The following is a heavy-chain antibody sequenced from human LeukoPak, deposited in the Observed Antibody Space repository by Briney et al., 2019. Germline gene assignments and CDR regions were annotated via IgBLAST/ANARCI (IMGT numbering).Heavy chain of an antibody. J-gene: IGHJ4*02. Sequence: PGGSLRLSCAASGFTLSNYWMIHWVRQVPGKGLQWVSRINNDGNLKTDGRDTGYADSVKGRFTISTDNAKNTLYLQMNSLRAEDTAVYYCARVLFSRYYDSALGWGQGTLVTVSS. V-gene: IGHV3-74*01. CDR2: INNDGNLKTDGRDT. CDR1: GFTLSNYW. CDR3: ARVLFSRYYDSALG. D-gene: IGHD3-22*01.